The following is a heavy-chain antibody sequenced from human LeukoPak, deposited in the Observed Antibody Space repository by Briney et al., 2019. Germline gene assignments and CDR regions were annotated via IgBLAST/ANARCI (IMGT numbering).Heavy chain of an antibody. CDR1: GYRFSSYW. CDR2: IHPGDSET. J-gene: IGHJ4*02. V-gene: IGHV5-51*01. Sequence: GESLKISCKGSGYRFSSYWIGWVRQMPGKGLEWMGIIHPGDSETRYSPSFQGQVTISADKSISTAYLQWSSLKASDTAMYYCMRALGYCTSGSCYYYDYWGQGTLVTVSS. D-gene: IGHD2-15*01. CDR3: MRALGYCTSGSCYYYDY.